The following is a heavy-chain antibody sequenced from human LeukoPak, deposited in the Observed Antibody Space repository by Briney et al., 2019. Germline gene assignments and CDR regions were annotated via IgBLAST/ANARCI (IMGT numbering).Heavy chain of an antibody. CDR1: GYTFTTYA. V-gene: IGHV1-18*01. J-gene: IGHJ3*02. D-gene: IGHD3-22*01. Sequence: GASVKVSCKASGYTFTTYAISWVRQAPGQGLEWMGWISAYYGNTTYAQKFQGRVTMTTDTSTSTAYMELRSLRSDDTAVYYCASGYYDSSGYYGIDAFDIWGQGAMVTVSS. CDR2: ISAYYGNT. CDR3: ASGYYDSSGYYGIDAFDI.